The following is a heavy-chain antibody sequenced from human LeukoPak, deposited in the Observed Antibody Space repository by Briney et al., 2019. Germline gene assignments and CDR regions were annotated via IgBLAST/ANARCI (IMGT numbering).Heavy chain of an antibody. Sequence: PGGSLRLSCAASGFTFSSYAMSWVRQAPGKGLEWVSAISGSGGSTYYADSVKGRFTISRDNSKNTLYLQMNSLRAEDTAVYYCAKGGYGDYRYNWFDPWGQGTLVTVSS. CDR1: GFTFSSYA. CDR3: AKGGYGDYRYNWFDP. D-gene: IGHD4-17*01. V-gene: IGHV3-23*01. CDR2: ISGSGGST. J-gene: IGHJ5*01.